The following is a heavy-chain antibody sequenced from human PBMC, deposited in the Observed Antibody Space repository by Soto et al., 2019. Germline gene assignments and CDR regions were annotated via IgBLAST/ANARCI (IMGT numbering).Heavy chain of an antibody. D-gene: IGHD4-17*01. J-gene: IGHJ3*02. Sequence: SETLSLTCTVSGGSISSYYWSWIRQPPGKGLEWIGYIYYTGTTNYNPSLKSRVTISVDTSKNQFSLKLSSVTAADTAVYYCARRYGYAFDIWGQGTMVTVSS. CDR1: GGSISSYY. CDR2: IYYTGTT. CDR3: ARRYGYAFDI. V-gene: IGHV4-59*01.